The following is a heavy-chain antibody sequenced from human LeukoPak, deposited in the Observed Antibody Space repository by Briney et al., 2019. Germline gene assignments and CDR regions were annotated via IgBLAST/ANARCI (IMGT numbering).Heavy chain of an antibody. D-gene: IGHD1-26*01. Sequence: GGSLRLSCAASGFTFSSYAMSWVRQAPGEGVGRVSAISGSGGSTYYADSVKGRFTISNDNANNSLYLQMNSLRAEDTAVYYCARIHSGSFQYYYYYYMDVWGKGTTVTVSS. CDR1: GFTFSSYA. CDR3: ARIHSGSFQYYYYYYMDV. CDR2: ISGSGGST. V-gene: IGHV3-23*01. J-gene: IGHJ6*03.